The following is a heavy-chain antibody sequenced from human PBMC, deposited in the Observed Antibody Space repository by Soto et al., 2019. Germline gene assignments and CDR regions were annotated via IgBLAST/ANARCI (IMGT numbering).Heavy chain of an antibody. Sequence: QLQLQESGPGLVKPSETLSLTCTVSGGSISSSSYYWGWIRQPPGKGLEWIGSIYYSGSTYYNPSLKSRVTISVDTSKNQFALKLSYVTAADTAVYYCASGAGGDPFTMVRGYDAFDIWGQGTMVTVSS. V-gene: IGHV4-39*01. CDR3: ASGAGGDPFTMVRGYDAFDI. CDR2: IYYSGST. CDR1: GGSISSSSYY. D-gene: IGHD3-10*01. J-gene: IGHJ3*02.